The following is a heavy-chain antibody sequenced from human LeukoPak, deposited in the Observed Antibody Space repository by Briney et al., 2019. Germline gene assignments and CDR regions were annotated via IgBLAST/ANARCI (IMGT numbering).Heavy chain of an antibody. Sequence: GGSLRLSCAASGFTFDDYAMPWVRHAPGKGLEGVSGISWNSGSIGYADSVKGRFTISRDNAKNSLYLQMNSLRAEDTALYYCAKVQDRGDFWSGYYTPTGAFDIWGQGTMVTVSS. D-gene: IGHD3-3*01. CDR1: GFTFDDYA. J-gene: IGHJ3*02. CDR3: AKVQDRGDFWSGYYTPTGAFDI. V-gene: IGHV3-9*01. CDR2: ISWNSGSI.